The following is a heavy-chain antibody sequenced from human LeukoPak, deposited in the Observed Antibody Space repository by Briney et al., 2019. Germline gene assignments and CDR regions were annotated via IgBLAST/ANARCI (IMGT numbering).Heavy chain of an antibody. Sequence: QAGGALRLSCAASGFTFSSYWMSWVRQAPGKGLEWVSVIYSGGSTYYADSVKGRFTISRDNSKNTLYLQMNSLRAEDTAVYYCASKLTPSYYYDSSGYFDYWGQGTLVTVSS. CDR1: GFTFSSYW. V-gene: IGHV3-66*01. J-gene: IGHJ4*02. D-gene: IGHD3-22*01. CDR3: ASKLTPSYYYDSSGYFDY. CDR2: IYSGGST.